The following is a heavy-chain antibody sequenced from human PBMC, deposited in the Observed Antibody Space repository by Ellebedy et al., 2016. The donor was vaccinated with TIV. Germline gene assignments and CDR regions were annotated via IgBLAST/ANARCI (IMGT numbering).Heavy chain of an antibody. J-gene: IGHJ3*02. D-gene: IGHD1-14*01. CDR3: ARGRITLRVPTTRDDTFGI. CDR1: GYTFRHFG. CDR2: ISPANGKP. V-gene: IGHV1-18*01. Sequence: AASVKVSCKASGYTFRHFGLFWVRQAPGQGLEWMGWISPANGKPKYAENFQGRITMTTDTSTNTVYMELRSLRSDDTAVYYCARGRITLRVPTTRDDTFGIWGQGTMVTISS.